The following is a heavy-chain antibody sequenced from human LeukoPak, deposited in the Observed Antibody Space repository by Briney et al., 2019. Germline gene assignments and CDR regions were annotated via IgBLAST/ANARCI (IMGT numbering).Heavy chain of an antibody. J-gene: IGHJ4*02. CDR3: TSGAYYNDY. D-gene: IGHD3-22*01. Sequence: TGGSPRLSCAASGFTFSTYWMHWVRQVPGKGLVWVSHIKRDGSGTEYADSVKGRFTISRDNAKNTLYLEMNSLRAEDTALYYCTSGAYYNDYWGQGTLVTVSS. CDR2: IKRDGSGT. V-gene: IGHV3-74*03. CDR1: GFTFSTYW.